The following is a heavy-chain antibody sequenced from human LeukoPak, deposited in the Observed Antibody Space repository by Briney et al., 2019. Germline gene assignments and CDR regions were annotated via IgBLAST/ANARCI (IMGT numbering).Heavy chain of an antibody. CDR2: IASDGSST. J-gene: IGHJ4*02. CDR3: AGYSNLIDY. Sequence: GGPLRLSCAASGFTFSSYWMNWVRQAPGKGLVWVSRIASDGSSTTYADSVKGRFSISRDNAKNTLYLQMNSLRAEDTAVYYCAGYSNLIDYWGQGTLVTVSS. D-gene: IGHD4-11*01. CDR1: GFTFSSYW. V-gene: IGHV3-74*01.